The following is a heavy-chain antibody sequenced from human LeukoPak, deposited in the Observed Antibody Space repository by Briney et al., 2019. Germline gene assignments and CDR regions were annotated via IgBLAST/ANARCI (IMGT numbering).Heavy chain of an antibody. V-gene: IGHV4-61*02. D-gene: IGHD2-2*01. CDR3: ARLRVVPAAIGYYYYMDV. Sequence: PSETLSLTCTVSGGSISSGSYYWSWIRQPAGKGLEWIGRIYTSGSTNYNPSLKSRVTISVDTSKNQFSLKLSSVTAADTAVYYCARLRVVPAAIGYYYYMDVWGKGTTVTISS. CDR1: GGSISSGSYY. CDR2: IYTSGST. J-gene: IGHJ6*03.